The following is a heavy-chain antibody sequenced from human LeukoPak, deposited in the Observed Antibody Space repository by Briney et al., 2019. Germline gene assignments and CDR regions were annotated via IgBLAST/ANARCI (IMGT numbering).Heavy chain of an antibody. V-gene: IGHV5-51*01. D-gene: IGHD3-9*01. CDR1: GYSFTSYW. CDR3: ASLNYDILTGYNYYFDY. CDR2: IYPGDSDT. Sequence: GESLKISCKGSGYSFTSYWIGWVRQMPGKGLEWMGIIYPGDSDTRYSPSFQGQVTISADKSISTAYLQWSSLKASDTAMYYCASLNYDILTGYNYYFDYWGQGTLVTVSS. J-gene: IGHJ4*02.